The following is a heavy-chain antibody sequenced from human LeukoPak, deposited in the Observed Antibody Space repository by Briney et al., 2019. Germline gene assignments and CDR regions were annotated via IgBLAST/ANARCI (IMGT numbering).Heavy chain of an antibody. J-gene: IGHJ4*02. Sequence: PSETLSLTCSVSGYSITSGYYWGWIRQPPGKGLEWIGSIYHSGSTFYNPSLKSRVTISVDTSKNQFSLKLSSVTAADTAVYYCARGGAMVRGVIRPEFDYWGQGTLVTVSS. V-gene: IGHV4-38-2*02. D-gene: IGHD3-10*01. CDR2: IYHSGST. CDR1: GYSITSGYY. CDR3: ARGGAMVRGVIRPEFDY.